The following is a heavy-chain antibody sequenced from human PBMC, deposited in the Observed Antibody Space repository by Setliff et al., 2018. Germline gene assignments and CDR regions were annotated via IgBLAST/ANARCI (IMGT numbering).Heavy chain of an antibody. CDR1: GFIFSAYD. Sequence: GGSLRLSCAASGFIFSAYDMNWVRQAPGKGLEWVSYISSSGITIYYADSVKGRFTISRDNAKNSLYLQMNSLRAEDTAVYYCVTGMGTHYYDPSAQGPFAIWGQGTMVTVSS. V-gene: IGHV3-48*04. CDR2: ISSSGITI. J-gene: IGHJ3*02. D-gene: IGHD3-22*01. CDR3: VTGMGTHYYDPSAQGPFAI.